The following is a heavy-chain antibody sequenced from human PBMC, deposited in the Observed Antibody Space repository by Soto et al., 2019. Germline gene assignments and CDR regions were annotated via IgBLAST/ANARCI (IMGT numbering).Heavy chain of an antibody. J-gene: IGHJ6*02. CDR3: TTGVAGGVDQYYYYGMDV. V-gene: IGHV3-15*01. Sequence: EVQLVESGGGLVKPGGSLRLSCAASGFTFSNAWMSWVRQAPGKGLEWVGRIKSKTDGGTTDYAAPVKGRFTISRDDSKNTLYLQMNSLKTEDTAVYYCTTGVAGGVDQYYYYGMDVWGQGTTVTVSS. CDR1: GFTFSNAW. CDR2: IKSKTDGGTT. D-gene: IGHD3-3*01.